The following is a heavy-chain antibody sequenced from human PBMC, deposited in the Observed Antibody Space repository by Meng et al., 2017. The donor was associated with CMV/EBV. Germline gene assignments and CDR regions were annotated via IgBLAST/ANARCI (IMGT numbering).Heavy chain of an antibody. D-gene: IGHD2-21*01. CDR1: GFSVSSNY. J-gene: IGHJ5*02. CDR2: IYGSGNT. V-gene: IGHV3-66*01. CDR3: AREIPQAWAS. Sequence: EMQLVESGGGLIQPGGSLRRSCTASGFSVSSNYMSWVRQAPGKGLEWISIIYGSGNTYYGDSVKGRFTISRDNFRNTLYLQMNSLRAEDTAVYYCAREIPQAWASWGQGTLVTVSS.